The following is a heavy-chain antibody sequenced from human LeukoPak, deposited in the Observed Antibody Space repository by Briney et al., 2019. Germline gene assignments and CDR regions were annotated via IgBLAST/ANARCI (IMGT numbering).Heavy chain of an antibody. Sequence: GGSLRLSCAAPGFTFSNYGMNWVRQAPGKGLEWVSYISSGGSDIYYADSVKGRFTISRDSAKRSVFLQMNSLTAEDSALYYCASGYDFSSGSKRGFDYWGQGTLVTVSS. J-gene: IGHJ4*02. CDR1: GFTFSNYG. D-gene: IGHD3-3*01. CDR2: ISSGGSDI. CDR3: ASGYDFSSGSKRGFDY. V-gene: IGHV3-48*01.